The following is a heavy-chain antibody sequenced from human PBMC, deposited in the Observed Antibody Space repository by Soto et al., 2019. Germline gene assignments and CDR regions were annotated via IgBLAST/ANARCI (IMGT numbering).Heavy chain of an antibody. Sequence: PGGSLRLSCAASGFTFSSYAMSWVRQAPGKGLEWVSAISGSGGSTYYADSVKGRFTISRDNSKNTLYLQMNSLRAEDTAVYYCAKSPSAAYYYGMDVWGQGTTVTVYS. J-gene: IGHJ6*02. D-gene: IGHD6-25*01. CDR3: AKSPSAAYYYGMDV. V-gene: IGHV3-23*01. CDR2: ISGSGGST. CDR1: GFTFSSYA.